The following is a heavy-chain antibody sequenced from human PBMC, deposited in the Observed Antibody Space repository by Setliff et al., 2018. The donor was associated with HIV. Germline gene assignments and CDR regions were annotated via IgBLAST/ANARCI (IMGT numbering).Heavy chain of an antibody. Sequence: SETLSLTCSVSGVSINTYYWNWVRQSGTGLEWIGYFHYTGGTSYNPSLTRRVTISADTSKNQFSLNLTSVTAADTAVHYCARKNYGGAFDIWGLGTMVTVSS. V-gene: IGHV4-59*01. D-gene: IGHD3-16*01. CDR1: GVSINTYY. CDR3: ARKNYGGAFDI. CDR2: FHYTGGT. J-gene: IGHJ3*02.